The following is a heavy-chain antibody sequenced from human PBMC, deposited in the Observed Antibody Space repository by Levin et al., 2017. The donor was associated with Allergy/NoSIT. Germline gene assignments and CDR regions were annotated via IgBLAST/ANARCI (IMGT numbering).Heavy chain of an antibody. CDR2: TRNKANSYTT. Sequence: GGSLRLSCAASGFTFSDHYMDWVRQAPGKGLEWVGRTRNKANSYTTEYAASVKGRFTISRDDSKNSLYLQMNSLKTEDTAVYYCARALREGVGDYWGQGTLVTVSS. J-gene: IGHJ4*02. D-gene: IGHD2-15*01. CDR3: ARALREGVGDY. CDR1: GFTFSDHY. V-gene: IGHV3-72*01.